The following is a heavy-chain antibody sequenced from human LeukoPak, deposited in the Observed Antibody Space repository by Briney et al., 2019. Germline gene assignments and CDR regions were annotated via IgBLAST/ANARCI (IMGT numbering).Heavy chain of an antibody. J-gene: IGHJ4*02. CDR3: ASAAGWEFAY. CDR1: VASVLTRW. Sequence: GGSLRLSCAASVASVLTRWMSWVRQVPGKGLEWVATIKEDEIERHYADSAKDRFTISRDNAKNSVYLQMNSLRVEDTAVYYCASAAGWEFAYWGQGTLVTVSS. V-gene: IGHV3-7*01. D-gene: IGHD3-10*01. CDR2: IKEDEIER.